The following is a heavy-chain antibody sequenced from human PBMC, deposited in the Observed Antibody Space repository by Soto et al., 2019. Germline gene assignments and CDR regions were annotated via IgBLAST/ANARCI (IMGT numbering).Heavy chain of an antibody. CDR1: GFTFGSYA. Sequence: PGGSLRLSCVASGFTFGSYAMSWVRQAPGKGLEWVSAISGSGGSTYYADSVKGRFTISRDNSKNTLYLQMNSLRAEDTAVYYCAKVSLVAYCGGDCYSGGMDVWGQGTTVTVSS. CDR2: ISGSGGST. CDR3: AKVSLVAYCGGDCYSGGMDV. D-gene: IGHD2-21*02. J-gene: IGHJ6*02. V-gene: IGHV3-23*01.